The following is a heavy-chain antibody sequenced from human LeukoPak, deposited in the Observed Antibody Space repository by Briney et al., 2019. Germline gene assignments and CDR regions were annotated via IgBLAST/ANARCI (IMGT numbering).Heavy chain of an antibody. CDR1: GGTFSSYA. CDR3: ATEYLEWLSVDY. CDR2: VDPEDGET. V-gene: IGHV1-69-2*01. Sequence: ASVKVSCKASGGTFSSYAISWVQQAPGKGLEWMGLVDPEDGETIYAEKFQGRVTITADTSTDTAFMELSSLRSEDTAVYYCATEYLEWLSVDYWGQGTLVTVSS. D-gene: IGHD3-3*01. J-gene: IGHJ4*02.